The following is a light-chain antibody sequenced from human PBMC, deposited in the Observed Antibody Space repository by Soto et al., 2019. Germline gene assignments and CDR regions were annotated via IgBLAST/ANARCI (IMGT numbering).Light chain of an antibody. Sequence: QSVLTQPASVSGSPGQSITISCTGTSSDIGGYNYVSWYQQHPGKAPKVMIYEVSNRPSGVSNRFSGSKSGNTASLTISGLQAEDEADYYCSSYTSRNNPYVFGTGTKLTVL. V-gene: IGLV2-14*01. J-gene: IGLJ1*01. CDR1: SSDIGGYNY. CDR2: EVS. CDR3: SSYTSRNNPYV.